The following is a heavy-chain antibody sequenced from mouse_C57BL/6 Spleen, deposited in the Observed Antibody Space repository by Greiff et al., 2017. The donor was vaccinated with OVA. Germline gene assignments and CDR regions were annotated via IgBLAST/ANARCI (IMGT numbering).Heavy chain of an antibody. CDR1: GYTFTSYW. CDR3: ARGIITTVVASPPFAY. D-gene: IGHD1-1*01. Sequence: VQLQQPGAELVKPGASVKLSCKASGYTFTSYWMHWVKQRPGQGLEWIGMIHPNSGSTNYNEKFKSKATLTVDKYSSTAYMQLSSLPSEDSAVYYCARGIITTVVASPPFAYWGQGTLVTVSA. V-gene: IGHV1-64*01. CDR2: IHPNSGST. J-gene: IGHJ3*01.